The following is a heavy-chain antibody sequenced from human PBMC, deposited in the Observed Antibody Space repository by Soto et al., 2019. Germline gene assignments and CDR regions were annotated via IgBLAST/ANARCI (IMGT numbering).Heavy chain of an antibody. CDR2: ISGYNGDI. Sequence: QAQMVQSGAEVKKPGASVKVSCRTSGYTFTTYGVSWVRQAPGQGLEWMGWISGYNGDITYAERLQGRLTMTTDTSTSTAYMELRSLRPEDTAVYYCARDVGLLRLGGTTSCYLAAWGQGTLVTVSS. D-gene: IGHD2-2*01. V-gene: IGHV1-18*01. CDR3: ARDVGLLRLGGTTSCYLAA. J-gene: IGHJ5*02. CDR1: GYTFTTYG.